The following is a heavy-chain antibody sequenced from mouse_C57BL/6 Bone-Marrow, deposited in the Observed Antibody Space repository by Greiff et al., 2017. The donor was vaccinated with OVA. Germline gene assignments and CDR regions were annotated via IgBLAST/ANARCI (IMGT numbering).Heavy chain of an antibody. CDR3: ARLGSPFAY. J-gene: IGHJ3*01. Sequence: EVMLVESGGGLVQPGGSLKLSCAASGFTFSDYYMYWVRQTPEKRLEWVAYISNGGGSTYYPDTVKGRFTISRDNAKNTLYLQMSRLKSEDTAMYYCARLGSPFAYWGQGTLVTVSA. D-gene: IGHD6-1*01. V-gene: IGHV5-12*01. CDR2: ISNGGGST. CDR1: GFTFSDYY.